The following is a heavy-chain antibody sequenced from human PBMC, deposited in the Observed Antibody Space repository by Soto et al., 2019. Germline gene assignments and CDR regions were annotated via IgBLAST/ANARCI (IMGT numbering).Heavy chain of an antibody. CDR1: GYTFTSYY. J-gene: IGHJ6*02. CDR2: INPSGGST. Sequence: QVQLVQSGAEVKKPGASVKVSCKASGYTFTSYYMHWVRQAPGQGLEWMGIINPSGGSTSYAQKFQGRVTMTRDTSTSTVYMELSSLRSEDTAVYYCARGGDGYNSAGPGYGMDVWCQGTTVTVSS. D-gene: IGHD5-12*01. V-gene: IGHV1-46*01. CDR3: ARGGDGYNSAGPGYGMDV.